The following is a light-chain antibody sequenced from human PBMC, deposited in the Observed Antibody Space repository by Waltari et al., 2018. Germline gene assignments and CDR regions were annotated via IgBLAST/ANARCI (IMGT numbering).Light chain of an antibody. CDR3: CSYAGSYPVV. V-gene: IGLV2-11*01. CDR1: RSDVGGYNY. Sequence: QSALTQPRSVSGSPGQSVTISCTGTRSDVGGYNYVSGYQKHPGKAPKLRIYDVRKRPYGVPDRFSGSKAGNTASLTISGLQAEDEADYYCCSYAGSYPVVFGGGTKLTVL. CDR2: DVR. J-gene: IGLJ2*01.